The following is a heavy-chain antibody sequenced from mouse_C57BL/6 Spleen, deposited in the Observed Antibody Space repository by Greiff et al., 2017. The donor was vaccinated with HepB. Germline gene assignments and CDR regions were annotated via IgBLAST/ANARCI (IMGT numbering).Heavy chain of an antibody. CDR1: GYAFSSSW. Sequence: VQLQQSGPELVKPGASVKISSKASGYAFSSSWMNWVKQRPGKGLEWIGRIYPGDGDTNYNGKFKGKATLTADKSSSTAYMQLSSLTSEDSAVYFCARGDWEGYFDVWGTGTTVTVSS. V-gene: IGHV1-82*01. CDR2: IYPGDGDT. CDR3: ARGDWEGYFDV. J-gene: IGHJ1*03. D-gene: IGHD4-1*01.